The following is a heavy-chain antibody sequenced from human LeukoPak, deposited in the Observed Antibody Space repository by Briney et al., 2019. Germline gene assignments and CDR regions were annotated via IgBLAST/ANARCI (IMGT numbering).Heavy chain of an antibody. V-gene: IGHV3-21*01. D-gene: IGHD3-22*01. CDR2: ISSSSSYI. Sequence: GGSLRLSCAASGFTFSSYSMNWVRQAPGKGLEWVSSISSSSSYIYYADSVKGRFTISRDNAKNSLYLQMNSLRAEDTAVYYCARDPPRYYYDSSGSLDYWGQGTLVTFSS. J-gene: IGHJ4*02. CDR1: GFTFSSYS. CDR3: ARDPPRYYYDSSGSLDY.